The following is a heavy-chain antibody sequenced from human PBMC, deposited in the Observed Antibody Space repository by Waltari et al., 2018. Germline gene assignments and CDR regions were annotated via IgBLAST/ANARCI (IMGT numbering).Heavy chain of an antibody. Sequence: EVQLVESGGGLVQPGGSLRLSCAASGFTFSSYSMNWVRQAPGKGLEWVSYFSSSSSTSYYADSVKGRFTISRDNAKNSLYLQMNSLRAEDTAVYYCARVDTATDDDAFDIWGQGTMVTVSS. CDR2: FSSSSSTS. CDR1: GFTFSSYS. D-gene: IGHD5-18*01. J-gene: IGHJ3*02. V-gene: IGHV3-48*01. CDR3: ARVDTATDDDAFDI.